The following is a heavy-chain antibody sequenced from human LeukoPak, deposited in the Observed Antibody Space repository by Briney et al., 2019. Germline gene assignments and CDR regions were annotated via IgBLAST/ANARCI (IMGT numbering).Heavy chain of an antibody. CDR2: IIPILGIA. J-gene: IGHJ3*02. V-gene: IGHV1-69*04. CDR1: GGTFSSYA. Sequence: ASVKVSCKASGGTFSSYAISWVRQAPGQGLEWMGRIIPILGIANYAQKFQGRVTITADKSTSTAYMELSSLRSEDTAVYYCARAVPYIVHDAFDIWGQGTMVTVSS. CDR3: ARAVPYIVHDAFDI. D-gene: IGHD3-16*02.